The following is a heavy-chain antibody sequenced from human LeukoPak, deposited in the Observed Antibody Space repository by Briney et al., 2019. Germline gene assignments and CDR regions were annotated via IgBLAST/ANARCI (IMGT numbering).Heavy chain of an antibody. CDR3: ARDSLVATHY. J-gene: IGHJ4*02. CDR1: GFTVSSNY. CDR2: IYSGGST. D-gene: IGHD5-12*01. Sequence: GGSLRLSCAASGFTVSSNYMSWVRRAPGKGLEWVSVIYSGGSTYYADSVKGRFTISRDNSKNTLYLQMNSLRAEDTAVYYCARDSLVATHYWGQGTLVTVSS. V-gene: IGHV3-66*01.